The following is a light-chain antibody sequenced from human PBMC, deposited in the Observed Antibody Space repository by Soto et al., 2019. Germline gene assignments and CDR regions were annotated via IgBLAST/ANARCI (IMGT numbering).Light chain of an antibody. CDR2: DAS. CDR1: QSIINS. J-gene: IGKJ1*01. Sequence: EIVLTQSPATLSLSPGERATLSCRASQSIINSLAWYQQKPGQTPRLLIHDASDRATGIRARFSGSGSGTDFTLTISNLEPEDFAVYYCQQRSNWPWTFGQGTKVEIK. V-gene: IGKV3-11*01. CDR3: QQRSNWPWT.